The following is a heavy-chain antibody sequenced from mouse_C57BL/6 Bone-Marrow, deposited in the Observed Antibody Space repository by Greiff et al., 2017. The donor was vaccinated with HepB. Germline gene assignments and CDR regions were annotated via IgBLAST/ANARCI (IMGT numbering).Heavy chain of an antibody. Sequence: VQLQESGAELARPGASVKLSCKASGYTFTSYGISWVKQRTGQGLEWIGEIYPRSGNTYYNEKFKGKATLTADKSSSTAYMELRSLTSEDSAVYFCARARYSNSWGFGYWGQGAPVTVSA. D-gene: IGHD2-5*01. V-gene: IGHV1-81*01. CDR1: GYTFTSYG. J-gene: IGHJ3*01. CDR2: IYPRSGNT. CDR3: ARARYSNSWGFGY.